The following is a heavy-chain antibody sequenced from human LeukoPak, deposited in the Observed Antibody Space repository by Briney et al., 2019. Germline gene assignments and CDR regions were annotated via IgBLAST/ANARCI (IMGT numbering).Heavy chain of an antibody. V-gene: IGHV1-18*01. J-gene: IGHJ4*02. Sequence: ASVSVSRKASGYTFSNSGFNWVRQAPGQGLEWMGWITTYTGSTNYAQKFQGRVTMTTDTSTSTAYMELRSLTSDDTAVYYCARDEVYGERDFDYWGQGTPVTVSS. D-gene: IGHD4-17*01. CDR2: ITTYTGST. CDR1: GYTFSNSG. CDR3: ARDEVYGERDFDY.